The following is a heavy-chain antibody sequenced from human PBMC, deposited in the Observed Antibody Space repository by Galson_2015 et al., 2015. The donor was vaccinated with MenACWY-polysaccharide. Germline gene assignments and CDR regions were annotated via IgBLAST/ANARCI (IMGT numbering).Heavy chain of an antibody. CDR1: GFIFNNAW. V-gene: IGHV3-15*01. CDR3: TTGIYCAGDCYDWYFDL. Sequence: SLRLSCAASGFIFNNAWMNWVRQAPGKGLEWVGRIKSKTDGGTIDYAAPVKGRFIISRDDSKNTLFLQMNSLRTEDAAVYYCTTGIYCAGDCYDWYFDLWSRGTLVTVSS. D-gene: IGHD2-21*02. CDR2: IKSKTDGGTI. J-gene: IGHJ2*01.